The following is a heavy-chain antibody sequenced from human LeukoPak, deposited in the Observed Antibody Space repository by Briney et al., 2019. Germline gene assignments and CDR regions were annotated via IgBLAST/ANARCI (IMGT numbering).Heavy chain of an antibody. V-gene: IGHV4-39*01. CDR2: IYYTGST. CDR3: ARLPPCSSASCYTFDY. D-gene: IGHD2-2*02. CDR1: GGSISSGPYF. J-gene: IGHJ4*02. Sequence: PSETLSLTCTVSGGSISSGPYFWGWIRQPPGKGLEWIGSIYYTGSTYYNPSLKSRVTISVDTSKNQFYLKLTSVTAADTAVYFCARLPPCSSASCYTFDYWGQGTLVTVSS.